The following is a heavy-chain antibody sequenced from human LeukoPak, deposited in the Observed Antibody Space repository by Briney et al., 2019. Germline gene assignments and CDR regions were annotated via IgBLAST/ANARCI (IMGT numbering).Heavy chain of an antibody. CDR1: GFTFGSCA. Sequence: PGGSLRLSCAASGFTFGSCAMNWVRQAPGMGLEWVSTISGIGINTYYADSVKGRFTISRYNSKNTVYLEMNSLRAEDTALYYCAKDQIGYNTAGDYWGQGTLVTVSS. CDR2: ISGIGINT. CDR3: AKDQIGYNTAGDY. D-gene: IGHD5-24*01. V-gene: IGHV3-23*01. J-gene: IGHJ4*02.